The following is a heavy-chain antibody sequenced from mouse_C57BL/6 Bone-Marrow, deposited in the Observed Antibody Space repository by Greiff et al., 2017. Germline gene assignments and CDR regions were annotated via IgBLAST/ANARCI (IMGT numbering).Heavy chain of an antibody. Sequence: QVQLQQSGAELARPGASVKLSCKASGYTFTSYGISWVKQRPGQGLEWIGEIYPRSGNTYYNEKFKGKATLTADKSSSTAYMELRSLTSEDSAVYFCARDGSSFDWYFDVWGTGTTVTVSS. CDR3: ARDGSSFDWYFDV. J-gene: IGHJ1*03. CDR1: GYTFTSYG. D-gene: IGHD1-1*01. CDR2: IYPRSGNT. V-gene: IGHV1-81*01.